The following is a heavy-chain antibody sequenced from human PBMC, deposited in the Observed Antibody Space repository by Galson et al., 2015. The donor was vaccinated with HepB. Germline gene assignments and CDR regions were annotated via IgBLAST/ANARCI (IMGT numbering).Heavy chain of an antibody. CDR2: IKSKTDGGTT. V-gene: IGHV3-15*01. Sequence: SLRLSCAASGFTFSNTWMNWVRQAPGKGLEWVGHIKSKTDGGTTAYPAPVKGRFTISRDDSENTLSLQLNSLKTEDTAVYYCTIRPSYTGSYSAFDLWGQGTLVTVSS. CDR1: GFTFSNTW. J-gene: IGHJ4*02. CDR3: TIRPSYTGSYSAFDL. D-gene: IGHD1-26*01.